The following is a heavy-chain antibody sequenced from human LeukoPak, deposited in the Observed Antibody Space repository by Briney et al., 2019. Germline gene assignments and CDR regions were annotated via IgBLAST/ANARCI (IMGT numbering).Heavy chain of an antibody. CDR3: ARPNIVVVVAAYFQH. V-gene: IGHV3-30-3*01. CDR1: GFTFSSYA. J-gene: IGHJ1*01. CDR2: ISYDGSNK. D-gene: IGHD2-15*01. Sequence: GRSLRLSCAASGFTFSSYAMHWVRQAPGKGLEWVAVISYDGSNKYYADSVKGRFTISRDNSKNTLYLQMNSLRAEDTAVYYCARPNIVVVVAAYFQHWGQGTLVTVSS.